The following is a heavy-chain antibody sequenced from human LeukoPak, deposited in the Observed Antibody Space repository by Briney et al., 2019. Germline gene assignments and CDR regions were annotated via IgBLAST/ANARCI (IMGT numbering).Heavy chain of an antibody. CDR2: IYYSGRT. V-gene: IGHV4-30-4*08. Sequence: SETLSLTCTVSGGSISSGDYYWSWIHQPPGQGLEWIGYIYYSGRTYYNPSLKSRVTISVDTSKNQFSLKLSSVTAADTAVYYCARVLTRITIFGGGWFDPWGQGTLVTVSS. D-gene: IGHD3-3*01. J-gene: IGHJ5*02. CDR1: GGSISSGDYY. CDR3: ARVLTRITIFGGGWFDP.